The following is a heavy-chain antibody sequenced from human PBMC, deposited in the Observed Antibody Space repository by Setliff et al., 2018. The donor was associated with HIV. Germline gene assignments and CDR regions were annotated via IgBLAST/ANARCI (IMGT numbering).Heavy chain of an antibody. D-gene: IGHD3-22*01. J-gene: IGHJ2*01. V-gene: IGHV4-30-4*08. CDR3: ARDPYDTSGYSNYYLDL. CDR2: IYYSGST. Sequence: SETLSLTCTVSGASISSGDYYWTWIRQPPGKGPEWIGYIYYSGSTYYNPSLKSRVTISVDTSKNQFSLKLNSVTAADTAVYYCARDPYDTSGYSNYYLDLWGRGTLVTVSS. CDR1: GASISSGDYY.